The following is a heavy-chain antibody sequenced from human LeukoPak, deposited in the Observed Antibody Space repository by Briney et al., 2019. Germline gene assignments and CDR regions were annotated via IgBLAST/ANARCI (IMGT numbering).Heavy chain of an antibody. CDR2: ISSSSSYI. Sequence: PGGSLRLSCAASGFTFSSYSMNWVRQAPGKGLEWVSSISSSSSYIYYADSVKGRFTISRDNAKNSLYLQMNSLRAEDTAVYYCARAPFLVGATDAFDIWGQGTMVTVSS. V-gene: IGHV3-21*01. D-gene: IGHD1-26*01. CDR1: GFTFSSYS. CDR3: ARAPFLVGATDAFDI. J-gene: IGHJ3*02.